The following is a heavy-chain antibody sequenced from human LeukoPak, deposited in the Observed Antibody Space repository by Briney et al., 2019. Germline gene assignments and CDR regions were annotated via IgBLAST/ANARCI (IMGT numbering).Heavy chain of an antibody. Sequence: GGSLRLSCSASGFTFRSYAMAWVRQAPGTGLGWVSAISNSGRNTYYADSVEGRFTISRDNSKNTLYPEMNSLRAEDTAVYYCSNWVEGTRPSLDYWGQGALVTVSA. CDR3: SNWVEGTRPSLDY. D-gene: IGHD6-6*01. CDR2: ISNSGRNT. V-gene: IGHV3-23*01. J-gene: IGHJ4*02. CDR1: GFTFRSYA.